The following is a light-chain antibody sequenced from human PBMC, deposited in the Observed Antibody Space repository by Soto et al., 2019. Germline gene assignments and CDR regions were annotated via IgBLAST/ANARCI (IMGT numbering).Light chain of an antibody. Sequence: QSALTQPPSASGSPGQSVTFSCTGTSRDIGEYNYVSWYQQHPGKAPKLIIFEVSQRPSGVPDRFSGSKSGNTASLTVSGLQAADEADYYCSSYTAGGTIFGTGT. CDR1: SRDIGEYNY. V-gene: IGLV2-8*01. CDR2: EVS. J-gene: IGLJ1*01. CDR3: SSYTAGGTI.